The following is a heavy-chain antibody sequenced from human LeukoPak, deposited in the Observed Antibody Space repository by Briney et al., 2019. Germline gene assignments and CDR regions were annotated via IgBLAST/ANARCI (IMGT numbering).Heavy chain of an antibody. CDR1: GFTFSSYA. CDR2: ISSNGGST. Sequence: GGSLRLSYSASGFTFSSYAMHWVRQAPGKGLEYVSAISSNGGSTYYADSVKGRFTISRDNSKNTLYLQMSSLRAEDMAVYYCVKESYLGEFSPLDYWGQGTLVTVSS. CDR3: VKESYLGEFSPLDY. D-gene: IGHD3-10*01. J-gene: IGHJ4*02. V-gene: IGHV3-64D*06.